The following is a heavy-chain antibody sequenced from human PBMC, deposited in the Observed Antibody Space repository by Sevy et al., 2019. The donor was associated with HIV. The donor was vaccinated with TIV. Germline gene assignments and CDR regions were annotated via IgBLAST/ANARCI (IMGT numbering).Heavy chain of an antibody. D-gene: IGHD6-13*01. J-gene: IGHJ4*01. CDR2: ISYEGTET. Sequence: GGSLRLSCAASGFAFSSHAMHWVRQAPGKGLEGVAVISYEGTETFYVASGEGRFTISRDNSKNMLSLEINSLRPEDTAVYYCARDGGYSIKWYPLYWGHGTLVTVSS. CDR1: GFAFSSHA. V-gene: IGHV3-30-3*01. CDR3: ARDGGYSIKWYPLY.